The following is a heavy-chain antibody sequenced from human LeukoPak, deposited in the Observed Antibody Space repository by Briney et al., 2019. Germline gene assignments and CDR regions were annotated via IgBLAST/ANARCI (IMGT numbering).Heavy chain of an antibody. J-gene: IGHJ3*02. D-gene: IGHD1-26*01. CDR2: ISWNSGSI. CDR1: GFTFDDYA. V-gene: IGHV3-9*01. Sequence: GGSLRLSCAASGFTFDDYAMHWVRQAPGKGLEWVSGISWNSGSIGYADSVKGRFTISRDNAKNSLYLQMNSLRAEDTALYYCAKDTGKWELREDAFDIWGQGTMVTVSS. CDR3: AKDTGKWELREDAFDI.